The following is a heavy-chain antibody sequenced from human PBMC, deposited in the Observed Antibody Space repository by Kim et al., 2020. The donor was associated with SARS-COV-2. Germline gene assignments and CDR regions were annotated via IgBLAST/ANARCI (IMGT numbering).Heavy chain of an antibody. CDR2: ISNKANGYAT. Sequence: EGSLRLSCAASGFTFTDYSIDWVRQAPEKGLEWVGRISNKANGYATEYSASVRGRFTISREDSKSSVYLQMNSLKSEDTAMYYCARDYYGSYENWGQGTLVTVSS. CDR3: ARDYYGSYEN. D-gene: IGHD1-26*01. J-gene: IGHJ4*02. V-gene: IGHV3-72*01. CDR1: GFTFTDYS.